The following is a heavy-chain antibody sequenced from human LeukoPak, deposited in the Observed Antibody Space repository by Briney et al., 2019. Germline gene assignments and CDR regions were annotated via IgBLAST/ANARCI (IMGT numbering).Heavy chain of an antibody. CDR3: AIEVGEWHDNWFDP. V-gene: IGHV3-20*04. CDR1: GFTFDDYG. CDR2: INWNGGST. Sequence: PGESLRLSCAASGFTFDDYGMSWVRQAPGKGLELVSGINWNGGSTGYADSVKGRFTISRDNAKNSLYLQMNSLRAEDTALYYCAIEVGEWHDNWFDPWGQGTLVTASS. J-gene: IGHJ5*02. D-gene: IGHD3-16*01.